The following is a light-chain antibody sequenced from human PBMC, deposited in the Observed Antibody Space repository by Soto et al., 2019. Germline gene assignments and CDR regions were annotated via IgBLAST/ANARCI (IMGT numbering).Light chain of an antibody. CDR3: QQHINWPLT. CDR1: QSVTNS. Sequence: EIVLTQSPATLSLSPGERATLSCRASQSVTNSLAWYQQKPGQAPRLLVYDASNRATGIPTRFSGSGSGTDFTLTISSLEPEDFALYYCQQHINWPLTFGGGTKVDI. V-gene: IGKV3-11*01. J-gene: IGKJ4*01. CDR2: DAS.